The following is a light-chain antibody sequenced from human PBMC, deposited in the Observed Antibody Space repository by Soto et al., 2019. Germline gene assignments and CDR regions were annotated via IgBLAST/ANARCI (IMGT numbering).Light chain of an antibody. CDR3: SSYTTSSTLEV. CDR2: EVS. J-gene: IGLJ3*02. CDR1: SSDVGGYNY. Sequence: QSVLTQPASVSASPGQSITISCTGTSSDVGGYNYVSWYQQHPGKAPKLMIYEVSNRPSGVSNRFSGSKSGNTASLTISGLQAEDEADYYCSSYTTSSTLEVFGGGTKLTVL. V-gene: IGLV2-14*01.